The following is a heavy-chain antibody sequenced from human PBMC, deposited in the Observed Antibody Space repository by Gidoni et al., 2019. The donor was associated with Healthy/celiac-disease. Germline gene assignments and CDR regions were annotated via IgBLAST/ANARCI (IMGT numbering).Heavy chain of an antibody. Sequence: QVQLQESGPGLVKPSETLSLTCTVSGVSISSYYWSWIRQPPGKGLEWIGYIYYSGSTNYNPSLKSRVTISVDTSKNQFSLKLSSVTAADTAVYYCARGYGGWYTPYYYYGMDVWGQGTTVTVSS. D-gene: IGHD6-19*01. CDR1: GVSISSYY. CDR3: ARGYGGWYTPYYYYGMDV. J-gene: IGHJ6*02. CDR2: IYYSGST. V-gene: IGHV4-59*01.